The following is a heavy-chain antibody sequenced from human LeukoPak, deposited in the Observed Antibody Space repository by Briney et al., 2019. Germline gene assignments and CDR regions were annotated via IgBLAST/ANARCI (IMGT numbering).Heavy chain of an antibody. V-gene: IGHV3-48*01. D-gene: IGHD2-15*01. J-gene: IGHJ3*02. CDR2: ISSSSSTI. CDR1: GFTFSSYS. Sequence: PGGSLRLSCAASGFTFSSYSMNWVRQAPGKGLEWVSYISSSSSTIYYADSVKGRFTISRDNAKHSLYLQMNSLRAEDTAVYYCARDRRYCSGGSCYFLDAFDIWGQGTMVTVSS. CDR3: ARDRRYCSGGSCYFLDAFDI.